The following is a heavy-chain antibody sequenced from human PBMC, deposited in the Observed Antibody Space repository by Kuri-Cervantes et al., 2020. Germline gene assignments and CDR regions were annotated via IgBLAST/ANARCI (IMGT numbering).Heavy chain of an antibody. CDR1: GYTFTGYY. D-gene: IGHD3-10*01. J-gene: IGHJ5*02. Sequence: ASVKVSCKASGYTFTGYYMNWVRQAPGQGLEWMGWINPNSGGTNYAQKFQGRVTMTRDTSISTAYMELSRLRSDDTAVYYCARDTDIRITLSRGVRWFDPWGQGTLVTVSS. V-gene: IGHV1-2*02. CDR3: ARDTDIRITLSRGVRWFDP. CDR2: INPNSGGT.